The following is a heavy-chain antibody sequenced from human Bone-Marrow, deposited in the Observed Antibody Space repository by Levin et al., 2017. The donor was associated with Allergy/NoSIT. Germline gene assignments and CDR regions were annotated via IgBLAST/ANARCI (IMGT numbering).Heavy chain of an antibody. V-gene: IGHV1-8*01. CDR3: ARAVRGHLLSDF. Sequence: ASVKVSYKTSGYIFTSFDIIWVRQATGQGLEWMGWMNPSSTNTGYSQRFQGRVTMTATTSIKTAYMELSSLTSEDTALYFCARAVRGHLLSDFWGQGTQVTVSS. D-gene: IGHD3-10*01. J-gene: IGHJ4*02. CDR1: GYIFTSFD. CDR2: MNPSSTNT.